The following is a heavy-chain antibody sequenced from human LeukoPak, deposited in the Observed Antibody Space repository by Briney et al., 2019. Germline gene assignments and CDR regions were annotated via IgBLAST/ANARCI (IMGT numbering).Heavy chain of an antibody. CDR3: AREGGGYYGSGSYIDY. J-gene: IGHJ4*02. V-gene: IGHV1-46*01. D-gene: IGHD3-10*01. Sequence: ASVKVSCKASGYTFTSYYMHWVRQAPGQGLEWMGIINPSGGSTSYAQKFQGRVTMTRDMSTSTVYMELSSLRSEDTAVYCCAREGGGYYGSGSYIDYWGQGTLVTVSS. CDR2: INPSGGST. CDR1: GYTFTSYY.